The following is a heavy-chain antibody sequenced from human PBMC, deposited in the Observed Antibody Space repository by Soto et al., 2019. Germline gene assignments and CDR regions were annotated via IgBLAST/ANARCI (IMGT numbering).Heavy chain of an antibody. CDR2: ISSTSKTL. CDR3: ATDHLRSGVFDH. D-gene: IGHD3-3*01. CDR1: GLTFRNYE. Sequence: EVQLVESGGGLGQPGGSLTISCAASGLTFRNYEMNWVRQAPGKGLEWVSFISSTSKTLYYADSVKGRFTISIDNHKNSVHLQMSGLRVEDTALFYCATDHLRSGVFDHCGLRTPVSVSS. J-gene: IGHJ4*02. V-gene: IGHV3-48*03.